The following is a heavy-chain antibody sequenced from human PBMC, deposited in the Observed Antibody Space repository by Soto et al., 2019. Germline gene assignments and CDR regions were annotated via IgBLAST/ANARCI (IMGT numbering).Heavy chain of an antibody. CDR1: GGSISSFY. J-gene: IGHJ4*02. CDR3: ARLVSRFGSGWPKFDY. CDR2: IYYSGST. D-gene: IGHD6-19*01. Sequence: QVQLQESGPGLVKPSETLSLTCTVSGGSISSFYWSWIRQPPGKGLEWIGYIYYSGSTNYDPSLKSRVTISVDTSKNQFSLELSSVTAADTAVYYCARLVSRFGSGWPKFDYWGQGTLVTVSS. V-gene: IGHV4-59*08.